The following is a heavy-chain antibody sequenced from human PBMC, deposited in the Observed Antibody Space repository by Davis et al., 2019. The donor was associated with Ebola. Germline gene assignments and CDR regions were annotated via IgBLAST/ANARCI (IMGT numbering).Heavy chain of an antibody. Sequence: ASVTVSCKASGYTFPSYGISWVRQAPGQGLEWMGWISAYNGNTNYAPKLQGRVTMTTDTSTSTAYMEPRSLSSDDTAVYYWARDRLTSFGVVIMRYYYYGMDVWGQGTTVTVS. D-gene: IGHD3-3*01. J-gene: IGHJ6*02. V-gene: IGHV1-18*01. CDR1: GYTFPSYG. CDR3: ARDRLTSFGVVIMRYYYYGMDV. CDR2: ISAYNGNT.